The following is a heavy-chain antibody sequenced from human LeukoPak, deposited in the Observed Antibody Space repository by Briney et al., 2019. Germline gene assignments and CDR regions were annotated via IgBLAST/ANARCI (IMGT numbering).Heavy chain of an antibody. D-gene: IGHD5/OR15-5a*01. CDR3: TRVSTATFNY. J-gene: IGHJ4*02. Sequence: PGRSLRLSCTSSGFTFGDYAMSWVRQAPGKGLEWVGFIRSKAYGGTTEYAASVKGRFTISRDDSKTIAYLQMNSLKTEDTAVYYCTRVSTATFNYWGQGTLVTVST. V-gene: IGHV3-49*04. CDR2: IRSKAYGGTT. CDR1: GFTFGDYA.